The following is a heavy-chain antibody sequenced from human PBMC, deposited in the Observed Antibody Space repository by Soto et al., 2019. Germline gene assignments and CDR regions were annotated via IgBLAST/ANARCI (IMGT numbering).Heavy chain of an antibody. J-gene: IGHJ4*02. D-gene: IGHD5-18*01. CDR2: IIPILGIA. CDR3: ASSRGYSYGYIEY. CDR1: GGTFSSYT. V-gene: IGHV1-69*02. Sequence: QVQLVQSGAEVKKPGSSVKVSCKASGGTFSSYTISCVRQAPGQGLEWMGRIIPILGIANYAQKFQGRVTITADKSTSTAYMELSSLRSEDTAVYYCASSRGYSYGYIEYWGQGTLVTVSS.